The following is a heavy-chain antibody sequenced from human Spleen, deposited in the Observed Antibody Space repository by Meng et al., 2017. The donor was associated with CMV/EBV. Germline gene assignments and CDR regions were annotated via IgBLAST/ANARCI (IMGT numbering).Heavy chain of an antibody. CDR2: ISYDGSNE. CDR1: GFTFSSCA. CDR3: ARDKYSGSSDLDY. J-gene: IGHJ4*02. Sequence: SSGFTFSSCAMHWVRQAPGKGLEWVAVISYDGSNEYYADSVKGRFTISRDNSKNTLYLQMNSLRAEDTAVYYCARDKYSGSSDLDYWGQGTLVTVSS. D-gene: IGHD1-26*01. V-gene: IGHV3-30-3*01.